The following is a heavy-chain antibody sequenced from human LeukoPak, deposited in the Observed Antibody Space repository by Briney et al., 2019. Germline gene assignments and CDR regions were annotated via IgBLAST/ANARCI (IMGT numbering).Heavy chain of an antibody. CDR1: GYSFTDYY. Sequence: ASVKVSCKTSGYSFTDYYMHWVRQAPGQGLEWMGWINPNSGGTSSAQKSQGRVTMTRDTSITTVYMEVSWLTSDDTAIYYCARADRLDGGPYLIGPWGQGILVTVSS. V-gene: IGHV1-2*02. J-gene: IGHJ5*02. CDR3: ARADRLDGGPYLIGP. D-gene: IGHD2-21*01. CDR2: INPNSGGT.